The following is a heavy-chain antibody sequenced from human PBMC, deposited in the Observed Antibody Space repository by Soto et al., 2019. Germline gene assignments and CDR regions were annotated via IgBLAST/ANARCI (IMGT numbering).Heavy chain of an antibody. CDR1: GYSFTSYW. Sequence: RGESLKISCKGSGYSFTSYWIGWVRQMPGKGLEWMGIIYPGDSDTRYSPSFQGRVTISADKSISTAYLQWSSLKASETAMYFCARRYDFWSISSGRYFNGLDVWGQGTTVTVSS. CDR3: ARRYDFWSISSGRYFNGLDV. CDR2: IYPGDSDT. J-gene: IGHJ6*02. V-gene: IGHV5-51*01. D-gene: IGHD3-3*01.